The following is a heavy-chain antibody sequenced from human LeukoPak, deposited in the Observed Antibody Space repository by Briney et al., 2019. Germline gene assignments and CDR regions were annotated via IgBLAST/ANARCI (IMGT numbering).Heavy chain of an antibody. CDR3: ARDFDY. CDR1: RDSVSSNSAS. Sequence: SQTLSLTCAISRDSVSSNSASWNWIRQSPSSGLEWLGRTYYRSTWFYDYAVSMRSRITINPNTSKNQFSLQLNSVTPEDTAVYYCARDFDYWGQGTLVTVSS. CDR2: TYYRSTWFY. J-gene: IGHJ4*02. V-gene: IGHV6-1*01.